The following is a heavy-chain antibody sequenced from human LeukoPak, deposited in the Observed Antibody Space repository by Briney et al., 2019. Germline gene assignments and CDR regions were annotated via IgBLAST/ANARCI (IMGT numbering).Heavy chain of an antibody. J-gene: IGHJ5*02. CDR3: ARDERWGQVEVVPAATGANWFDP. D-gene: IGHD2-2*01. V-gene: IGHV1-18*01. CDR1: GGTFSSYA. Sequence: ASVKVSCKASGGTFSSYAISWVRQAPGQGLEWMGWISAYNGNTNYAQKLQGRVTMTTDTSTSTAYMELRSLRSDDTAVYYCARDERWGQVEVVPAATGANWFDPWGQGTLVTVSS. CDR2: ISAYNGNT.